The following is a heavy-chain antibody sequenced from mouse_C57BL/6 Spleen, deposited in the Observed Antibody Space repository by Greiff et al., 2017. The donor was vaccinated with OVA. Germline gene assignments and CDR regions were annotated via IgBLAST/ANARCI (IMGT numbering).Heavy chain of an antibody. CDR3: TTDYYGSSPYAMDY. CDR2: IDPEDGDT. D-gene: IGHD1-1*01. CDR1: GFNIKDYY. V-gene: IGHV14-1*01. J-gene: IGHJ4*01. Sequence: VQLQQSGAELVRPGASVKLSCTASGFNIKDYYMHWVKQRPEQGLEWIGRIDPEDGDTEYAPKLQGKATMTADTSSNTAYLQLSSLTSEDTAVYYCTTDYYGSSPYAMDYWGQGTSVTVSS.